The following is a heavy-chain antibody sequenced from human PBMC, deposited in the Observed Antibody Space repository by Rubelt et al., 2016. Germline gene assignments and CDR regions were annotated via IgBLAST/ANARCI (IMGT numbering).Heavy chain of an antibody. J-gene: IGHJ4*02. V-gene: IGHV3-23*01. CDR3: ASSRYNWNGFDY. Sequence: GKGLEWVSAISGSGGSTYYADSVKGRFTISRDNAKNSLYLQMNSLRVEDTAMYFCASSRYNWNGFDYWGQGTPVTVSS. CDR2: ISGSGGST. D-gene: IGHD1-20*01.